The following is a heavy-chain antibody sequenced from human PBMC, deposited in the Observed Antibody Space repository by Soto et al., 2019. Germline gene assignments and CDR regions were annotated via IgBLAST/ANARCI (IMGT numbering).Heavy chain of an antibody. D-gene: IGHD3-10*01. J-gene: IGHJ4*02. Sequence: GGSLRLSCAASGFTFTIYAMSWVRQAPGKGLEWVSAITGSGGSTYYTDSVKGRFTISRDNSKNTLYLQMNSLRAEDTAVYYCAKARGAMVRGAAFYFDYWGQGTLVTVSS. V-gene: IGHV3-23*01. CDR1: GFTFTIYA. CDR2: ITGSGGST. CDR3: AKARGAMVRGAAFYFDY.